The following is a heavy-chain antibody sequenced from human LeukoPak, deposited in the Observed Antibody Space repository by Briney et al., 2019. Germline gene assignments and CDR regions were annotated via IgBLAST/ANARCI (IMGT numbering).Heavy chain of an antibody. CDR3: AKRGSSRSEIDY. Sequence: GGSLRLSCAASGFTFSSYGMGWVRQAPGKGLEWVAGITGSVGVTYYADSVKGRVTISRDNSKNTRYLQKSSLRGDDTAVYYCAKRGSSRSEIDYWGQGSLVTDSS. J-gene: IGHJ4*02. V-gene: IGHV3-23*01. CDR2: ITGSVGVT. CDR1: GFTFSSYG. D-gene: IGHD6-13*01.